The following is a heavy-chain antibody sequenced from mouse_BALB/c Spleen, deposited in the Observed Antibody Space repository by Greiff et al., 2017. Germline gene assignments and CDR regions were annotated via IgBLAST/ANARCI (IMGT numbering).Heavy chain of an antibody. V-gene: IGHV5-12-1*01. D-gene: IGHD1-1*01. J-gene: IGHJ3*01. CDR1: GFAFSSYD. CDR3: ARRGYYGSSYEAAY. Sequence: EVQGVESGGGLVKPGGSLKLSCAASGFAFSSYDMSWVRQTPEKRLEWVAYISSGGGSTYYPDTVKGRFTISRDNAKNTLYLQMSSLKSEDTAMYYCARRGYYGSSYEAAYWGQGTLVTVSA. CDR2: ISSGGGST.